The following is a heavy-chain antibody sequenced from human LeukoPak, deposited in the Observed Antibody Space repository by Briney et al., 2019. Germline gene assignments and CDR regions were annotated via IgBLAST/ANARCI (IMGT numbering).Heavy chain of an antibody. CDR2: INSDGSST. Sequence: GGSLRLSCAASGFTFSSYWMHWVRQAPGKGLVWVSRINSDGSSTSYADSVKGRFTISRDNAKNTLYLQMNNLRAEDTAVYYCASGGYYYDSSGYSHTLDYWGQGTLVTVSS. V-gene: IGHV3-74*01. CDR1: GFTFSSYW. CDR3: ASGGYYYDSSGYSHTLDY. D-gene: IGHD3-22*01. J-gene: IGHJ4*02.